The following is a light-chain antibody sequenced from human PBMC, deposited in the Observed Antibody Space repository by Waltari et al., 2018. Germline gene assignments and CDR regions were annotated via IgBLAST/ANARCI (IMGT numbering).Light chain of an antibody. J-gene: IGKJ4*01. V-gene: IGKV1-9*01. CDR3: QQVNSYPLT. CDR1: QDISTY. Sequence: DIQLTQSPSFLSASVGDRVSITCRASQDISTYLAWYQQKPGKAPKFLIYAASTLQSGGPSRFSGGGSGTEFTLTISSLQPEDFAIYHCQQVNSYPLTFGGGTKVEI. CDR2: AAS.